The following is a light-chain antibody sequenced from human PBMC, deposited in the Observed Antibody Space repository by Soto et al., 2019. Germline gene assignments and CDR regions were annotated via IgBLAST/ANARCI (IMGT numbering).Light chain of an antibody. CDR3: QQSYSTPRT. CDR2: AAS. J-gene: IGKJ1*01. V-gene: IGKV1-39*01. Sequence: DIQMTQSPSSLSASVGDRVTITCRASQSISSYLNWYQQKPGKAPKLLIYAASSLQSGVPSRFSGSGSGTDFTLTISSLQPEDFATYSCQQSYSTPRTFGQGPKVKIK. CDR1: QSISSY.